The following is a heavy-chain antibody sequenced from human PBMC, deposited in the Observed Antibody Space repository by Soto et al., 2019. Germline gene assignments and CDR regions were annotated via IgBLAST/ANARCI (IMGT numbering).Heavy chain of an antibody. CDR2: ISGDGTTA. Sequence: ELQLVESGGGLVQPGGSLRLSCAASGFTFSNIWIHWVRQAPGKGLVWVSGISGDGTTATYADSVKGRFTTSRDNAKNTLDLQMNSLRAEDTAVYYCARSLARTYYYYFMDVWGKGTTVTVSS. CDR1: GFTFSNIW. CDR3: ARSLARTYYYYFMDV. V-gene: IGHV3-74*03. J-gene: IGHJ6*03.